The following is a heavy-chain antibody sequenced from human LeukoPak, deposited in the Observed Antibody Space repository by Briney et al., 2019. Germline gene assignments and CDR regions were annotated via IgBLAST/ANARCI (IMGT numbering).Heavy chain of an antibody. CDR1: GFTFNNYA. J-gene: IGHJ4*02. V-gene: IGHV3-30*01. CDR2: ISSGGTYE. D-gene: IGHD3-10*01. Sequence: GKSLRLSCAASGFTFNNYAMHWVRQAPGKGLEWVSLISSGGTYEYYADSVKGRFTISRDNSKNTLYLQLNSLRAEDTAVYYCARDSTYYYDSGSSGPHYFDNWGQGTLVTVSS. CDR3: ARDSTYYYDSGSSGPHYFDN.